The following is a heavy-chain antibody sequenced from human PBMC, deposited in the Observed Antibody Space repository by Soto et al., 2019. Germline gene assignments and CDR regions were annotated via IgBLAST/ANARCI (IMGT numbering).Heavy chain of an antibody. CDR1: GGSVSSGSYY. V-gene: IGHV4-61*01. Sequence: PSETLSLTCTVSGGSVSSGSYYWSWIRQPPGKGLEWIGYIYYSGSTNYNPSLKSRVTISVDTSKNQFSLKLSSVTAADTAAYYCARVSDSGSYWFDPWGQGTLVTVSS. CDR2: IYYSGST. J-gene: IGHJ5*02. D-gene: IGHD1-26*01. CDR3: ARVSDSGSYWFDP.